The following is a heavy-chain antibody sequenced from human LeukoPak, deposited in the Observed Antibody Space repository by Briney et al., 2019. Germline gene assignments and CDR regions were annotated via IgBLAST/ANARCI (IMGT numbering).Heavy chain of an antibody. CDR2: IYYSGST. CDR3: ARESAGYDILTGYYARSHFDY. D-gene: IGHD3-9*01. CDR1: GGSISSYY. J-gene: IGHJ4*02. V-gene: IGHV4-59*01. Sequence: PSETLSLTCTVSGGSISSYYRSWIRQPPGKGLEWIGYIYYSGSTNYNPSLKSRVTISVDTSKNQFSLKLSSVTAADTAVYYCARESAGYDILTGYYARSHFDYWGQGTLVTVSS.